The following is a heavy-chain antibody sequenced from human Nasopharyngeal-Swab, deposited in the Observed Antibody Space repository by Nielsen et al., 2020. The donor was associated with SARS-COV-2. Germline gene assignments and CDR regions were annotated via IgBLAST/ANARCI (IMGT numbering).Heavy chain of an antibody. CDR1: GGSISSYY. J-gene: IGHJ6*03. CDR3: ARDRVAAGMDV. V-gene: IGHV4-59*01. D-gene: IGHD3-10*01. CDR2: IYYGGST. Sequence: GSLRLSCTVSGGSISSYYWSWIRQPPGKGLEWIGYIYYGGSTNYNPSLKSRVTISVDTSKNQFSLKLSSVTAADTAVYYCARDRVAAGMDVWGKGTTVTVSS.